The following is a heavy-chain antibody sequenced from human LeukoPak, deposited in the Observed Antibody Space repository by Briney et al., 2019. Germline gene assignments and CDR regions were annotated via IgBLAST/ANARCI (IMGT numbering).Heavy chain of an antibody. D-gene: IGHD4-17*01. J-gene: IGHJ4*02. CDR2: VSTYNDNT. CDR3: ARDYGAQKGGDDYGDDY. Sequence: ASVKVSCKASGYTFTNYGISWVRQAPGQGLEWMGWVSTYNDNTNYAQKLQGRVTMTTDTSTTTAYMELRSLRSEDTAVYYCARDYGAQKGGDDYGDDYWGQGTLVIVSS. V-gene: IGHV1-18*04. CDR1: GYTFTNYG.